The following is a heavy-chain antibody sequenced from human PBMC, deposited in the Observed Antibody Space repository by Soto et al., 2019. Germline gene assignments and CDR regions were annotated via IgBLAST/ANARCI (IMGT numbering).Heavy chain of an antibody. J-gene: IGHJ5*02. CDR1: GFTFKNYA. CDR2: IGGSGSGA. Sequence: EVQLLESGGGLVQPGGSLRLSCAASGFTFKNYAMTWVRQAPGKGMECVSSIGGSGSGAYYADSVKDRFTVSRDDSKNTLYLQMSGLRVDDTALYYCAKDAVPYNGEWDWFDLWGQGTLVTVSS. V-gene: IGHV3-23*01. D-gene: IGHD3-10*01. CDR3: AKDAVPYNGEWDWFDL.